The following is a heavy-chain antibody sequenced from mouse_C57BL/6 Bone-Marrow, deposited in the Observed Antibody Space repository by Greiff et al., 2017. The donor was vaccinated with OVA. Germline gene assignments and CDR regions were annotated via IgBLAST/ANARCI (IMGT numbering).Heavy chain of an antibody. D-gene: IGHD2-5*01. CDR2: ISNLAYSI. CDR3: ARLAYYSNAFAY. Sequence: EVKLVESGGGLVQPGGSLKLSCAASGFTFSDYGMAWVRQAPRKGPEWVAYISNLAYSIYYADTVTGRFTISRENAKNTLYLEMSSLRSEDTAMYYCARLAYYSNAFAYWGQGTLVTVSA. J-gene: IGHJ3*01. CDR1: GFTFSDYG. V-gene: IGHV5-15*01.